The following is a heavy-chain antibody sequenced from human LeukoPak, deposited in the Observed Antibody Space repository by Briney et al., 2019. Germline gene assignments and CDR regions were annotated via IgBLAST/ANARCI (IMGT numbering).Heavy chain of an antibody. CDR3: ARSAVRGVACDY. D-gene: IGHD3-10*01. V-gene: IGHV3-48*01. Sequence: PGGSLRLSCTASGFTFSGFSMHWVRQAPGKGLERLSYISTSSRSTYYADSVKGRFTISRDNAKNTLFLDMHSLRPGDSAVYYCARSAVRGVACDYWGQGTLLTVSS. CDR2: ISTSSRST. CDR1: GFTFSGFS. J-gene: IGHJ4*02.